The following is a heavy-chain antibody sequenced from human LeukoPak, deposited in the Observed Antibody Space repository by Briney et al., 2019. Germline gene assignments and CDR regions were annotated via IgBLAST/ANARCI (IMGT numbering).Heavy chain of an antibody. Sequence: GGSLRLSCAASGFTFSSYAMSWVRRAPGKGLEWVSAISGSGGSTYYADSVKGRFTISRDNSKNTLYLQMNSLRAEDTAVYYCAKVQAWELFPFDYWGQGTLVTVSS. D-gene: IGHD1-26*01. CDR3: AKVQAWELFPFDY. CDR2: ISGSGGST. V-gene: IGHV3-23*01. CDR1: GFTFSSYA. J-gene: IGHJ4*02.